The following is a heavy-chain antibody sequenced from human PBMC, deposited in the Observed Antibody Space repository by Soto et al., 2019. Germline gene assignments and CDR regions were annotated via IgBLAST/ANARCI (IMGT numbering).Heavy chain of an antibody. V-gene: IGHV3-74*01. CDR1: GFTFSSYW. D-gene: IGHD5-12*01. CDR2: INSDGSST. Sequence: GGSLRLSCAASGFTFSSYWMHWVRQAPGKGLVWVSRINSDGSSTSYADSVKGRFTISRDNAKNTLYLQMNSLRAEDTAVYYCAKAGGGYTKWHFDSWGHGSLVTVSS. CDR3: AKAGGGYTKWHFDS. J-gene: IGHJ4*01.